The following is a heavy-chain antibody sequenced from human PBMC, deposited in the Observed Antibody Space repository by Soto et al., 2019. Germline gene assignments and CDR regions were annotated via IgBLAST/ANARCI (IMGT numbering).Heavy chain of an antibody. V-gene: IGHV4-34*01. Sequence: SETLSLTCAVYGGSFSGYYWSWIRQPPGKGLEWIGEINHSGSTNYNPSLKSRVTISVDTSKNQFSLKLSSVTAADTAVYYCAGSIAVAGTGDYWGQGTLVTVSS. CDR3: AGSIAVAGTGDY. CDR1: GGSFSGYY. D-gene: IGHD6-19*01. J-gene: IGHJ4*02. CDR2: INHSGST.